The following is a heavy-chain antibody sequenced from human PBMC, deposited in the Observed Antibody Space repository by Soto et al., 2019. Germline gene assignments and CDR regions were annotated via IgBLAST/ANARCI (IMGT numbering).Heavy chain of an antibody. Sequence: GGSLRLSCAASGFTFSSYAMHWVRQAPGKGLEWVAVISYDGSNKYYADSVKGRFTNSRDNSKNTLYLQMNSLRAGDTVVFYCARDKGRLRSYYIKYYFDYWGQGTLVTVSS. D-gene: IGHD1-26*01. CDR3: ARDKGRLRSYYIKYYFDY. V-gene: IGHV3-30-3*01. CDR2: ISYDGSNK. J-gene: IGHJ4*02. CDR1: GFTFSSYA.